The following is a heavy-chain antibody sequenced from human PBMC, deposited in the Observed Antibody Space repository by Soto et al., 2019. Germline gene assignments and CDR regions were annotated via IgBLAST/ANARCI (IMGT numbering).Heavy chain of an antibody. CDR3: AKDGRRDLGASWSGPRME. Sequence: EVQLLESGGGLVQPGGSLRLSCAASGFTFAGYAMSWVRQAPGKGLEWVSSISGTGGNTYYADSVKGRFTISRDNSKNTLYLQMNRLRAEDTAVYYCAKDGRRDLGASWSGPRMEWGQGNLVTVSS. J-gene: IGHJ4*02. CDR1: GFTFAGYA. D-gene: IGHD3-3*01. V-gene: IGHV3-23*01. CDR2: ISGTGGNT.